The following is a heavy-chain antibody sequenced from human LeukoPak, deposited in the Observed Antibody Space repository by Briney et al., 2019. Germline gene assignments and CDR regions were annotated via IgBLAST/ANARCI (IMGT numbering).Heavy chain of an antibody. CDR2: IYTSGST. Sequence: SETLSLTCTVSGGSISSYYWSWIRQPPGKGLEWIGRIYTSGSTNYNPSLKSRVTMSVDTSKNQFSLKLSSVTAADTAVYYCARDGGFTVTTRLDYWGQGTLVTVSS. CDR1: GGSISSYY. D-gene: IGHD4-11*01. V-gene: IGHV4-4*07. J-gene: IGHJ4*02. CDR3: ARDGGFTVTTRLDY.